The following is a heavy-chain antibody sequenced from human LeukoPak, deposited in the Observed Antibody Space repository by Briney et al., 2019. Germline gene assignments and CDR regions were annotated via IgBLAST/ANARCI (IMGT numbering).Heavy chain of an antibody. CDR3: ASSMDVVVAASQAFDP. CDR2: ISPIFGTA. Sequence: ASVKVSCKASGGTLSSYAINWVRQAPGQGLEWMGGISPIFGTANYAQKFQGRVTITADESTSTAYMELSSLRSEDTAVYYCASSMDVVVAASQAFDPWGQGTLVTVSS. J-gene: IGHJ5*02. CDR1: GGTLSSYA. V-gene: IGHV1-69*13. D-gene: IGHD2-15*01.